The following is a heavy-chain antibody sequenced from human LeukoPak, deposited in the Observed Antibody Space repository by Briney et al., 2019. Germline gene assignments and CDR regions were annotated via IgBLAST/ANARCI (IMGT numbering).Heavy chain of an antibody. V-gene: IGHV3-74*01. CDR2: ITNDGSST. D-gene: IGHD6-19*01. CDR3: ARVDDSSGFL. Sequence: GGSLRLSCAASGLTFSSHWMHWVRQAPGKGLVWVSRITNDGSSTTYADSVKGRFTISRDNAKNMLYLQVNSLRAEDTAVYYCARVDDSSGFLWGQGTLVTVSS. CDR1: GLTFSSHW. J-gene: IGHJ4*02.